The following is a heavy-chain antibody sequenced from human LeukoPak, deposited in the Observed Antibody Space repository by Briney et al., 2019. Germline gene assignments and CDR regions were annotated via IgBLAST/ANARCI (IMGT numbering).Heavy chain of an antibody. J-gene: IGHJ4*02. CDR1: GDNFRNYV. CDR3: ASYRYSYGTFDY. CDR2: IIPILRTT. Sequence: GASVKVSCKASGDNFRNYVMAWVRQAPGQGLEWMGGIIPILRTTTYAQKFQGRVTITADESTNTVHMEMGSLRSEDTAVYYCASYRYSYGTFDYWGQGTLVTVSS. D-gene: IGHD5-18*01. V-gene: IGHV1-69*13.